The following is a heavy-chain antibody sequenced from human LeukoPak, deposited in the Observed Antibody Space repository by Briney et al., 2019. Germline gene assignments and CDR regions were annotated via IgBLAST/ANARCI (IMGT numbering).Heavy chain of an antibody. CDR2: ISSSSSYI. J-gene: IGHJ6*03. CDR1: GFTFSRYS. CDR3: ARDHYYDSSGLTYYYYYYMDV. Sequence: PGGSLRLSCAASGFTFSRYSMNWVRQAPGKGLEWVSSISSSSSYIYYADSVKGRFTISRDNAKNSLYLQMNSLRAEDTAVYYCARDHYYDSSGLTYYYYYYMDVWGKGTTVTISS. V-gene: IGHV3-21*01. D-gene: IGHD3-22*01.